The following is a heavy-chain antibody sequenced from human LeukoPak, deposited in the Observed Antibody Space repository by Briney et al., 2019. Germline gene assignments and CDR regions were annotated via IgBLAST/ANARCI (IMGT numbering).Heavy chain of an antibody. Sequence: GGSLRLSCAASGFTFSSYSMNWVRQAPGKGLEWVSSISSSSSYIYYADSVKGRFTISRDNAKNSLYLQMNSLRAEDTAVYYCARGRTYYYDSSGYSYWGQGTLVTVSS. CDR3: ARGRTYYYDSSGYSY. CDR1: GFTFSSYS. D-gene: IGHD3-22*01. V-gene: IGHV3-21*01. CDR2: ISSSSSYI. J-gene: IGHJ4*02.